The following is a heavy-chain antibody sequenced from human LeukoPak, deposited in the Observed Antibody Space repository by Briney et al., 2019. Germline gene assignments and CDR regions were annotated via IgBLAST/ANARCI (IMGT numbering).Heavy chain of an antibody. J-gene: IGHJ6*02. Sequence: GGSLRLSCAASGFTFSSYDMHWVRQATGKGLEWVSAIGTAGDTYYPGSVKGRFTISRENAKNSLYLQMNSLRAGDTAVYYCARGFREYSSGWRPTYGMDVWGRGTTVTVSS. CDR2: IGTAGDT. D-gene: IGHD6-19*01. V-gene: IGHV3-13*01. CDR1: GFTFSSYD. CDR3: ARGFREYSSGWRPTYGMDV.